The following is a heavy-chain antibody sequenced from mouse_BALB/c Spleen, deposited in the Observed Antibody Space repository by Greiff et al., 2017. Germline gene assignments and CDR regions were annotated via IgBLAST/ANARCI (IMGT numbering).Heavy chain of an antibody. CDR2: ISSGGGST. D-gene: IGHD3-1*01. Sequence: EVHLVESGGGLVKPGGSLKLSCAASGFAFSSYDMSWVRQTPEKRLEWVAYISSGGGSTYYPDTVKGRFTISRDNAKNTLYLQMSSLKSEDTAMYYCARQLGLRFAYWGQGTLVTVSA. CDR3: ARQLGLRFAY. J-gene: IGHJ3*01. V-gene: IGHV5-12-1*01. CDR1: GFAFSSYD.